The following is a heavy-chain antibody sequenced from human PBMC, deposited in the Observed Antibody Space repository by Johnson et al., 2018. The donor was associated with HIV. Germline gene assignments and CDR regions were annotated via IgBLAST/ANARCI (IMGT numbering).Heavy chain of an antibody. CDR3: ARDYSVTMLGGSFDI. CDR2: IYSGGST. J-gene: IGHJ3*02. V-gene: IGHV3-NL1*01. Sequence: VQLVESGGGVVQPGRSLRLSCAASGFTFSSYAMHWVRQAPGKGLEWVSVIYSGGSTYYADSVQGRFTISRDNSKNTLFLHMNSLRAEDTAVYYCARDYSVTMLGGSFDIWGQGTMVTVSS. D-gene: IGHD3-10*02. CDR1: GFTFSSYA.